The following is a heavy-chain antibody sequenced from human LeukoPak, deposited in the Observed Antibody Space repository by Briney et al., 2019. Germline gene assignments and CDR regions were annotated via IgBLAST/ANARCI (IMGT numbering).Heavy chain of an antibody. D-gene: IGHD2-2*01. Sequence: PGGSLRLSCAASGFTFSSYGTHWVRQAPGKGLEWVAFIRYDGSNKYYADSVKGRFTISRDNSKNTLYLQMNSLRAEDTAVYYCAKDGRAGYCSSTSCYSSPLDYWGQGTLVTVSS. V-gene: IGHV3-30*02. CDR2: IRYDGSNK. CDR3: AKDGRAGYCSSTSCYSSPLDY. J-gene: IGHJ4*02. CDR1: GFTFSSYG.